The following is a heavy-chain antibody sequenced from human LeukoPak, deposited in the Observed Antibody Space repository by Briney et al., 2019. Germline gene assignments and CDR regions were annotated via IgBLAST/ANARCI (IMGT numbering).Heavy chain of an antibody. V-gene: IGHV1-69*04. CDR1: GGTFSSYA. D-gene: IGHD6-19*01. CDR2: IIPILGIA. Sequence: SVKVSCKASGGTFSSYAISWVRQAPGQGLEWMGRIIPILGIANYAQKFQGRVTITADKSTSTAYMELSSLRSEDTAVYYCASGVAVAGTPSLFDYWGQGTLVTVSS. J-gene: IGHJ4*02. CDR3: ASGVAVAGTPSLFDY.